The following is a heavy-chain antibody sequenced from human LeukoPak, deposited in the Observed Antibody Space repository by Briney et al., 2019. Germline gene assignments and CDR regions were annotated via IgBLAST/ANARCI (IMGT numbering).Heavy chain of an antibody. J-gene: IGHJ3*02. D-gene: IGHD1-26*01. CDR2: INHSGST. CDR3: ARGLWASYLLRGAFDI. CDR1: GGSFSGYY. V-gene: IGHV4-34*01. Sequence: KSSETLSLTCGVYGGSFSGYYWSWIRQPPGKGLEWIGEINHSGSTNYNPSLKSRVTISVDTSKNQFSLKLSSVTAADTAVYYCARGLWASYLLRGAFDIWGQGTMVTVSS.